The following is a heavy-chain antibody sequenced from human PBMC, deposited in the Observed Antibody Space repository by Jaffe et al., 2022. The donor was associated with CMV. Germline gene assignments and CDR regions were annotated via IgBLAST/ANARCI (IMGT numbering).Heavy chain of an antibody. D-gene: IGHD2-8*02. CDR3: ASRRILVEMDY. Sequence: EVQLVESGGGLVQPGGSLRLSCAASGFTFSSYEMNWVRQAPGKGLEWVSYISSSGSTIYYADSVKGRFTISRDNAKNSLYLQMNSLRAEDTAVYYCASRRILVEMDYWGQGTLVTVSS. J-gene: IGHJ4*02. V-gene: IGHV3-48*03. CDR2: ISSSGSTI. CDR1: GFTFSSYE.